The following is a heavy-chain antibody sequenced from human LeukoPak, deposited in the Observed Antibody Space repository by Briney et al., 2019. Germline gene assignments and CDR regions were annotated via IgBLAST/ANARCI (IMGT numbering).Heavy chain of an antibody. CDR1: GFTFSSYA. CDR2: ISTSGGST. D-gene: IGHD6-25*01. V-gene: IGHV3-23*01. Sequence: GGSLRLSCAASGFTFSSYAMSWVRQAPGKGLEWVSAISTSGGSTYSADSVRGRFTISRDNSKNTLYLQVNSLRAEDTALYYCASEIPAGSGLDFQHWGQGTLVTVSS. J-gene: IGHJ1*01. CDR3: ASEIPAGSGLDFQH.